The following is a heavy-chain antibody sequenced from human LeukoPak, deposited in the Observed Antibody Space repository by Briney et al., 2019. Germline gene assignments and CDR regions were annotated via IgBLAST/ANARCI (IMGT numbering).Heavy chain of an antibody. Sequence: GGSLRLSCAASGFIFNTFSMNWVRQAPGKGLEWISYISSSGNTIYYADSVKGRFTISRDNAKNSLYLQMNSLRADDTALYYCARVRGLVAAGHYFDYWGQGTLVTISP. CDR3: ARVRGLVAAGHYFDY. CDR1: GFIFNTFS. J-gene: IGHJ4*02. D-gene: IGHD6-13*01. CDR2: ISSSGNTI. V-gene: IGHV3-48*01.